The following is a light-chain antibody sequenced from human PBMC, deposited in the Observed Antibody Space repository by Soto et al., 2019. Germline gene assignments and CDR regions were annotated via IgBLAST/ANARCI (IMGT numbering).Light chain of an antibody. CDR1: SSDIGAYDY. CDR2: EVS. CDR3: SSYRGSSIRL. J-gene: IGLJ1*01. V-gene: IGLV2-14*01. Sequence: QSALTQPASESGSPGQSITFSCTGTSSDIGAYDYVSWYQQHPGKAPKLMIYEVSNRPSGVSNRFSGSKSGNTASLTISGLQAEDVADYYCSSYRGSSIRLFGTETKVTVL.